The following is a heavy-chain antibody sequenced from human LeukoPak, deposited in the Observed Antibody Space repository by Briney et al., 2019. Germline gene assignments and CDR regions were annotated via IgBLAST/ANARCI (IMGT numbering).Heavy chain of an antibody. CDR1: GGTFSSYT. V-gene: IGHV1-69*02. D-gene: IGHD4-17*01. Sequence: SVKVSCKASGGTFSSYTISWVRQAPGQGLEWMGRIIPILGIANYAQKFQGRVTITADKSTSTAYMELSSLRSEDTAVYYCARTKDYGNWYFDLWGRGTLVTVSS. CDR3: ARTKDYGNWYFDL. J-gene: IGHJ2*01. CDR2: IIPILGIA.